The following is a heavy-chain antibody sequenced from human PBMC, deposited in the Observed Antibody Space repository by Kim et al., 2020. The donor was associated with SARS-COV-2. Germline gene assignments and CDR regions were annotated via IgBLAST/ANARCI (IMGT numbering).Heavy chain of an antibody. J-gene: IGHJ4*02. D-gene: IGHD6-13*01. CDR2: ISCSGDTT. Sequence: GGSLRLSCVASGFTFSNYGMSWVRQAPGKGLEWVAGISCSGDTTTYADSVKGRFTVSRDNSKNTLYLQMSSLRAEDTAVYYCANHRQPDYWGQGTLVTVSS. CDR3: ANHRQPDY. CDR1: GFTFSNYG. V-gene: IGHV3-23*01.